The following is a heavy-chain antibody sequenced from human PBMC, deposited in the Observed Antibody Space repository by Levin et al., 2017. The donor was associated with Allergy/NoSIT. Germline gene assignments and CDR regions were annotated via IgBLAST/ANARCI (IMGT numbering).Heavy chain of an antibody. D-gene: IGHD2-2*02. CDR2: INHSGST. J-gene: IGHJ4*02. CDR1: GGSFSGYY. Sequence: SETLSLTCAVYGGSFSGYYWSWIRQPPGKGLEWIGEINHSGSTNYNPSLKSRVTISVDTSKNQFSLKLSSVTAADTAVYYCARTPQYCSSTSCYRWWGSGWFQGAFDYWGQGTLVTVSS. CDR3: ARTPQYCSSTSCYRWWGSGWFQGAFDY. V-gene: IGHV4-34*01.